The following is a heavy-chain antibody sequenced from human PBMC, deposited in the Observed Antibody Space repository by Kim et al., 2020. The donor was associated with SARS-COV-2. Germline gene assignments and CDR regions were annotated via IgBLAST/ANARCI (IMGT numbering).Heavy chain of an antibody. J-gene: IGHJ5*02. D-gene: IGHD3-3*01. CDR3: AKDRRPFWSGDNWFDP. V-gene: IGHV3-23*01. CDR2: ISGSGGST. Sequence: GGSLRLSCAASGFTFSSYAMSWVRQAPGKGLEWVSAISGSGGSTYYADSVKGRFTISRDNSKNTLYLQMNSLRAEDTAVYYCAKDRRPFWSGDNWFDPWGQGTLVTVSS. CDR1: GFTFSSYA.